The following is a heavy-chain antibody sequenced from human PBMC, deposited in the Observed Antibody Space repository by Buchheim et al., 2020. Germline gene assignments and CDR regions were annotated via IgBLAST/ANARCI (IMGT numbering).Heavy chain of an antibody. CDR1: GFPFSIYW. CDR2: IKVDGTEN. Sequence: EVQLVESGGGLVQPGGSLRLSCAASGFPFSIYWMTWVRQAPGKGLEWVAHIKVDGTENYYVDSVKGRFTISRDNAKKSLDLQMNSLRAEDTAVYYCARDRGRVDVWGQGTT. V-gene: IGHV3-7*01. CDR3: ARDRGRVDV. D-gene: IGHD3-10*01. J-gene: IGHJ6*02.